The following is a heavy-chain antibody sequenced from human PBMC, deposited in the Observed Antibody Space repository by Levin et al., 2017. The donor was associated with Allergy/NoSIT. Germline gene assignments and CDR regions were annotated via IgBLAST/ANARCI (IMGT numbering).Heavy chain of an antibody. CDR1: GFTFSDYY. Sequence: GESLKISCAASGFTFSDYYMSWIRQAPGKGLEWVSYIRSSGSTIYYADSVKGRFTISRDNAKNSLYLQMNSLRAEDAAVYYCARGREYFDYWGQGTLVTVSS. D-gene: IGHD5-24*01. V-gene: IGHV3-11*01. CDR2: IRSSGSTI. CDR3: ARGREYFDY. J-gene: IGHJ4*02.